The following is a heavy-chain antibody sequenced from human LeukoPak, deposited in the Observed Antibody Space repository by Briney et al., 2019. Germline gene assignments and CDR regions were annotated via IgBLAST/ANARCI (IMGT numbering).Heavy chain of an antibody. CDR2: ISGDGGST. Sequence: GGSLRLSCAASGFTFEDYAMHWVRQAPGKGLEWVSLISGDGGSTYYADSVKGRFTISRDNSKNSLYLQVNSLTTEDTALYYCAKEGAGYYDSSGYAGLDYWGQGTLVTVSS. D-gene: IGHD3-22*01. J-gene: IGHJ4*02. CDR3: AKEGAGYYDSSGYAGLDY. V-gene: IGHV3-43*02. CDR1: GFTFEDYA.